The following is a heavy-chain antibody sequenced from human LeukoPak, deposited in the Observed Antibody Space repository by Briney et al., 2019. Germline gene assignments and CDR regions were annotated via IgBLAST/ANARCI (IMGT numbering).Heavy chain of an antibody. J-gene: IGHJ3*02. CDR1: GYSFTSYW. CDR2: IYPGDSDT. CDR3: ARQVPGYCSSTSCLDAFDI. V-gene: IGHV5-51*01. Sequence: GEPLKISCKGSGYSFTSYWIGWVRQMPGKGLEWMGIIYPGDSDTRYSPSFQGQVTISADKSISTAYLQWSSLKASDTAMYYCARQVPGYCSSTSCLDAFDIWGQGTMVTVSS. D-gene: IGHD2-2*01.